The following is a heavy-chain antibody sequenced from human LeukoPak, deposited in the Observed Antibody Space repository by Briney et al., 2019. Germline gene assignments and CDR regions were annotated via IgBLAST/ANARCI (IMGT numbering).Heavy chain of an antibody. CDR1: GYTFTSYG. V-gene: IGHV1-18*01. Sequence: ASVKVSCKASGYTFTSYGISWVRQPPGQGLEWMGWISAYNGNTNYAQKLQGRVTMTTDTSTSTAYMELRSLRSDDTAVYYCARDLSVGAAALYYFDYRGQGTLVTVSS. D-gene: IGHD1-26*01. CDR3: ARDLSVGAAALYYFDY. J-gene: IGHJ4*02. CDR2: ISAYNGNT.